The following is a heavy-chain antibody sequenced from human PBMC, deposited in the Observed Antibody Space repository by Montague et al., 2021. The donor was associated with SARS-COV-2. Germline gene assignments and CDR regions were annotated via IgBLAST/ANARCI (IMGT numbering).Heavy chain of an antibody. J-gene: IGHJ4*02. Sequence: SETLSLTCAVYGDSFSSYYWSWIRHPPGKGLELMGEINHSGSTKYNPSLKSRGSISVDTYKYQFSLTLSSVSVADTAVYYCAGGTKRVFTYDYDSSGYACDYWGQGTLVTVSS. CDR1: GDSFSSYY. D-gene: IGHD3-22*01. CDR2: INHSGST. CDR3: AGGTKRVFTYDYDSSGYACDY. V-gene: IGHV4-34*01.